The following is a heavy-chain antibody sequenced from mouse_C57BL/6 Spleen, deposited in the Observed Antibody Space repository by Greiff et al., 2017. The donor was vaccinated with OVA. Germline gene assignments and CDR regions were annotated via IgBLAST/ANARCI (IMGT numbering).Heavy chain of an antibody. CDR1: GYTFTSYW. D-gene: IGHD2-4*01. CDR3: ARHDDYDGYFDV. Sequence: QVQLQQPGAELVKPGASVKLSCKASGYTFTSYWMHWVKQRPGQGLEWIGMIHPNSGSTNYNEKFKSKATLTVDKSSSTAYMQLSSLTSEDSAVYYCARHDDYDGYFDVWGTGTTVTVSS. CDR2: IHPNSGST. V-gene: IGHV1-64*01. J-gene: IGHJ1*03.